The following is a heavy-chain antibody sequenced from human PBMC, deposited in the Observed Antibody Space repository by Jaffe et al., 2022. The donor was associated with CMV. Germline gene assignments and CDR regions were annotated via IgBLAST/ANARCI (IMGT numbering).Heavy chain of an antibody. CDR3: ARVLHSSGHFDY. CDR1: GFSLSTSGMC. CDR2: IDWDDDK. J-gene: IGHJ4*02. Sequence: RVTLRESGPALVKPTQTLTLTCTFSGFSLSTSGMCVSWIRQPPGKALEWLALIDWDDDKYYSTSLKTRLTISKDTSKNQVVLTMTNVDPVDTATYYCARVLHSSGHFDYWGQGTLVTVSS. V-gene: IGHV2-70*11. D-gene: IGHD6-19*01.